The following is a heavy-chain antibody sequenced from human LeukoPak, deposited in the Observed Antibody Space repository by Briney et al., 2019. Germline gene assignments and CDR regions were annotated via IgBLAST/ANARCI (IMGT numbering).Heavy chain of an antibody. D-gene: IGHD3-9*01. V-gene: IGHV4-39*07. CDR3: AREYYDILTGYPVWFDP. Sequence: PSETLSLTCTVSGGSISSTGSFWGWIRQPPGKGLEWIGEINHSGSTNYNPSLKSRVTISVDTSKNQFSLKLSSVTAADTAVYYCAREYYDILTGYPVWFDPWGQGTLVTVSS. CDR1: GGSISSTGSF. CDR2: INHSGST. J-gene: IGHJ5*02.